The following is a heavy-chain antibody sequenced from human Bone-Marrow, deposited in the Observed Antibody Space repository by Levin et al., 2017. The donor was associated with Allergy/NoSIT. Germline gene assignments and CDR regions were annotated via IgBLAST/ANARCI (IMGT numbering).Heavy chain of an antibody. CDR3: SRHGAGYYEAVNY. V-gene: IGHV5-10-1*01. D-gene: IGHD4-17*01. Sequence: RGESLKISCKASGYSFTNHWISWVRQMPGKGLEWVGRIDPSDSYTNYSPSFQGHVTLSVDKSLSTAYLQWSSLEASDTAVYYCSRHGAGYYEAVNYWGQGTPVTVSS. J-gene: IGHJ4*02. CDR1: GYSFTNHW. CDR2: IDPSDSYT.